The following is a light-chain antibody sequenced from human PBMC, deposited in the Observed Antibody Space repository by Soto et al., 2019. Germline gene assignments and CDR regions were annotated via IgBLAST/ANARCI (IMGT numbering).Light chain of an antibody. CDR3: QQYNDWPWT. CDR2: GAT. CDR1: QSVSTK. V-gene: IGKV3-15*01. Sequence: EIVRTESPVTLSVSPGERATLACRASQSVSTKLAWYQHKPGQAPKLLIYGATTRAPDVPARFSGSGSGTDFILTISSLQSEDFAVYYCQQYNDWPWTFGQGTKVDI. J-gene: IGKJ1*01.